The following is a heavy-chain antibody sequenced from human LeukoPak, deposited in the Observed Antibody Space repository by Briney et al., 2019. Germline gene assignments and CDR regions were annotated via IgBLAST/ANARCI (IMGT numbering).Heavy chain of an antibody. CDR1: GGSISSYY. Sequence: SETLSLTCTVSGGSISSYYWSWIRQPAGKGLEWIGRIYTSGSTNYNPSLKSRVTMSVDTSKNLFSLKLSSVTAADTAVYHCAREVFGRAVITFDYWGQGTLVTVSS. CDR2: IYTSGST. D-gene: IGHD3-22*01. V-gene: IGHV4-4*07. CDR3: AREVFGRAVITFDY. J-gene: IGHJ4*02.